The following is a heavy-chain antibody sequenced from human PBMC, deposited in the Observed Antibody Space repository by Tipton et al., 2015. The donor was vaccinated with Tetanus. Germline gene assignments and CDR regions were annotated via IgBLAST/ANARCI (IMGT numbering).Heavy chain of an antibody. CDR2: ISHSGRT. CDR1: GGSVSNGGYS. CDR3: ARGEFVHSYYYQGMDV. V-gene: IGHV4-30-2*01. J-gene: IGHJ6*02. Sequence: GLVKPSETLSLTCAVSGGSVSNGGYSWSWIRQPPGKGLECIGYISHSGRTYYNPSLNSRVTISLDRSKNQFSLKLTSVTAADTAVYYCARGEFVHSYYYQGMDVWGQGTTVTVSS. D-gene: IGHD1-1*01.